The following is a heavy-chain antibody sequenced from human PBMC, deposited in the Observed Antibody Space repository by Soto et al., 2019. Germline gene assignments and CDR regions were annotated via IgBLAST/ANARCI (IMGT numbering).Heavy chain of an antibody. V-gene: IGHV1-69*12. D-gene: IGHD1-26*01. J-gene: IGHJ4*02. CDR2: IIPIFGTA. CDR1: GGTFSSYA. CDR3: ARGERGLVGATLPPFDY. Sequence: QVQLVQSGAEVKKPGSSVKVSCKASGGTFSSYAISWVRQAPGQGLEWMGGIIPIFGTANYAQKFQGRVTITADESTSTAYMELSSLRSEDTAVYYCARGERGLVGATLPPFDYWGQGTLVTVSS.